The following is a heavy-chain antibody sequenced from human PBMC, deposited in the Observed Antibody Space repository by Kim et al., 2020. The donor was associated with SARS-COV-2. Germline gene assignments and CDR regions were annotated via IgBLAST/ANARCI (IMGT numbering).Heavy chain of an antibody. V-gene: IGHV1-69*01. D-gene: IGHD5-18*01. CDR3: ARDLSAWGYSYGYYFDY. J-gene: IGHJ4*02. Sequence: FQDRVTITADESTSTAYMELSSLRSEDTAVYYCARDLSAWGYSYGYYFDYWGQGTLVTVSS.